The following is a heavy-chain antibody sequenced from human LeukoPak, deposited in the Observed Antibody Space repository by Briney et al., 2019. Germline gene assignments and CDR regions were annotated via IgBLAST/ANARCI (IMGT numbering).Heavy chain of an antibody. Sequence: PGGSLRLSCAASGFTFSSYAMSWVCQAPGKGLEWVSAISGSGGSTYYADSVKGRFTISRDNSKNTLYLQMNSLRAEDTAVYYCAKAPMVRGTGYYYYGMDVWGQGTTVTVSS. J-gene: IGHJ6*02. CDR2: ISGSGGST. V-gene: IGHV3-23*01. D-gene: IGHD3-10*01. CDR1: GFTFSSYA. CDR3: AKAPMVRGTGYYYYGMDV.